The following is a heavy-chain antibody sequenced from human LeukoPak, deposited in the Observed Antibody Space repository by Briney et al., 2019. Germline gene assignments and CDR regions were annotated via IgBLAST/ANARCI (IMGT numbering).Heavy chain of an antibody. V-gene: IGHV3-23*01. CDR3: AKDVYSSSGFDY. Sequence: GGSLRLSCAASGFTFSSYAMSWVRQAPGKGLEWVSAISGSGGSTYYADSVKGRFTISRDNSKNTLYLRMNSLRAEDTAVYYCAKDVYSSSGFDYWGQGTLVTVSS. J-gene: IGHJ4*02. CDR2: ISGSGGST. CDR1: GFTFSSYA. D-gene: IGHD6-6*01.